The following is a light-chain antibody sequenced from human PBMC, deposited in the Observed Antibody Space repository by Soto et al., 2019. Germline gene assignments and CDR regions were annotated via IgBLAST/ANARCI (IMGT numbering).Light chain of an antibody. CDR3: NSYTSSSTLPYV. V-gene: IGLV2-14*01. Sequence: QSALTQPASVSGAPGQSITISCTGTSSDVGGYNYVPWYQQLPGKAPKLLIYDVSNRPSGVSNRFSGSKSGNTASLTISGLQAEDEADYYCNSYTSSSTLPYVFGTGTKVTVL. J-gene: IGLJ1*01. CDR1: SSDVGGYNY. CDR2: DVS.